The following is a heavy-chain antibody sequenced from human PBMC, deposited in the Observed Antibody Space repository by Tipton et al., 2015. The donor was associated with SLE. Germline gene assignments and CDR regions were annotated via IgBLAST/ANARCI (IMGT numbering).Heavy chain of an antibody. CDR3: AKDRGSSSWNYAFDI. D-gene: IGHD6-13*01. CDR2: IESDGRST. J-gene: IGHJ3*02. CDR1: GFTFSSYA. V-gene: IGHV3-23*03. Sequence: GSLRLSCAASGFTFSSYAMNWVRQVPGKGLVWVSRIESDGRSTAYADSVKGRFTISRDNSKNTLYLQMNSLRAEDTAVYYCAKDRGSSSWNYAFDIWGQGTMVTVSS.